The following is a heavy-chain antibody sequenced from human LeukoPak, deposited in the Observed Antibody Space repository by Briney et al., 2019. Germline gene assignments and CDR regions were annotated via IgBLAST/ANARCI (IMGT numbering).Heavy chain of an antibody. CDR3: ARSEYDILTGYYLLPFDY. CDR1: GGTFSSYA. CDR2: IVPIFGTA. J-gene: IGHJ4*02. D-gene: IGHD3-9*01. Sequence: SVKVSCKASGGTFSSYAISWVRQAPGQGLEWMGGIVPIFGTANYAQKFQGRVTITADEPTSTAYMELSSLRSEDTAVYYCARSEYDILTGYYLLPFDYWGQGTLVTVSS. V-gene: IGHV1-69*13.